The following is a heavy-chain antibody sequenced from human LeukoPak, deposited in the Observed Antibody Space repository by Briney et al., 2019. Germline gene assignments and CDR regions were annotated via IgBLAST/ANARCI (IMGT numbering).Heavy chain of an antibody. D-gene: IGHD3-10*01. V-gene: IGHV3-7*01. CDR3: ARDGRGLTMVLGY. CDR1: GFTFSSYS. CDR2: IKQDGSEK. J-gene: IGHJ4*02. Sequence: PGGSLRLSCAASGFTFSSYSMSWVRQAPGKGLEWVANIKQDGSEKYYVDSVKGRFTISRDNAKNSLYLQMNSLRAEDTAVYYCARDGRGLTMVLGYWGQGTLVTVSS.